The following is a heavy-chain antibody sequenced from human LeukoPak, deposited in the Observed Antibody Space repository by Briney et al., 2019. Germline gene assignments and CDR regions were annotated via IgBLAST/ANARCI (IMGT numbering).Heavy chain of an antibody. D-gene: IGHD3-22*01. CDR1: GYTFTGYY. J-gene: IGHJ5*02. CDR2: INPNSGGT. V-gene: IGHV1-2*02. CDR3: ARDFSMIANWFDP. Sequence: ASVKVSCKASGYTFTGYYMHWVRQAPGQGLEWMGWINPNSGGTNYAQKFQGRATMTRDTFISTAYMELSRLRSDDTAVYYCARDFSMIANWFDPWGQGTLVTVSS.